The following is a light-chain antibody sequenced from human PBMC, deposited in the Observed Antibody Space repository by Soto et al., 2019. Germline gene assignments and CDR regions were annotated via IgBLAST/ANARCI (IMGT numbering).Light chain of an antibody. Sequence: DIQMTQSPSSLSPTLGDRVTITCRASRGISSYVAWFQQKPGKVPKLLIYAASTLQSGVPSRFSGSGSGTEFTLTISSLQPEDVATYYCLGYDSALTWTFGQGTKVEIK. CDR3: LGYDSALTWT. J-gene: IGKJ1*01. CDR1: RGISSY. CDR2: AAS. V-gene: IGKV1-27*01.